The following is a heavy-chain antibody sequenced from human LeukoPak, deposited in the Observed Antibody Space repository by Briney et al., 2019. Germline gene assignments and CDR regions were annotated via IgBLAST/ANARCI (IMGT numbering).Heavy chain of an antibody. D-gene: IGHD6-19*01. V-gene: IGHV3-23*01. Sequence: GGALRLSCAASGFTFSSYAMSWVRQAPGKGQEWVSAISGSGGSTYYADSVKGRFTISRDNSKNTLYLQMNSLRAEDTAVYYCARETDVSSGFFYWGQGALVTVSS. CDR1: GFTFSSYA. J-gene: IGHJ4*02. CDR3: ARETDVSSGFFY. CDR2: ISGSGGST.